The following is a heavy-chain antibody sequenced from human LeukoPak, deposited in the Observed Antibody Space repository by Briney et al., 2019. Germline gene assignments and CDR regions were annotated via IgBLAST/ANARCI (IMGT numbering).Heavy chain of an antibody. J-gene: IGHJ6*03. D-gene: IGHD3-3*01. CDR1: GFTFSSYA. CDR2: ISGSGGST. CDR3: AKESLEWLLSYYYYMDV. V-gene: IGHV3-23*01. Sequence: PGGSPRLSCAASGFTFSSYAMSWVRQAPGKGLEWVSAISGSGGSTYYADSVKGRFTISRDNSKNTLYLQMNSLRAEDTAVYYCAKESLEWLLSYYYYMDVWGKGTTVTVSS.